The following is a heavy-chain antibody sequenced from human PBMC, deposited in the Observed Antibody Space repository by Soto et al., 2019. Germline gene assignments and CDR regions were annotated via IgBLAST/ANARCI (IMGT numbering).Heavy chain of an antibody. CDR3: ARVPEYDFLHYYDSSGYKKHVPRFDP. V-gene: IGHV4-34*01. Sequence: PSETLSLTCDVYGGSFSGYYWSWICQSPGKGLEWIGYIYYSGSTYYNPSLKSRVTISVDTSKNQFSLKLSSVTAADTAVYYCARVPEYDFLHYYDSSGYKKHVPRFDPWGQGTQVTVSS. CDR2: IYYSGST. D-gene: IGHD3-22*01. CDR1: GGSFSGYY. J-gene: IGHJ5*02.